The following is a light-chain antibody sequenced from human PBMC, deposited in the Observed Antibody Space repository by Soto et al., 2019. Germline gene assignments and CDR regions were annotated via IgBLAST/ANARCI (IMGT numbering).Light chain of an antibody. Sequence: DFQMTQSPSSLSASVGDRVTITCRASQDISDHLAWYQHKPGKVPKLLIYEASTLQSGVPSRFSGGGSGTDFTLTISSLQPEDVATYYCLKYNRTPRTFGQGTKVELK. V-gene: IGKV1-27*01. CDR3: LKYNRTPRT. CDR2: EAS. J-gene: IGKJ1*01. CDR1: QDISDH.